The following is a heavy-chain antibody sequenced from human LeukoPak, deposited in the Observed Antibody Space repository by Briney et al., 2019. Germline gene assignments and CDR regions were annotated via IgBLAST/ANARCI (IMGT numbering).Heavy chain of an antibody. CDR1: GGSISSGGYY. Sequence: SQTLSLTCTVSGGSISSGGYYWSWIRQHPGKGLEWIGYIYYSGSTYYNPSLKSRVTISVDTSKNRFSLKLSSVTAADTAVYYCARGAAARAPFDYWGQGTLVTVSS. V-gene: IGHV4-31*03. J-gene: IGHJ4*02. CDR2: IYYSGST. D-gene: IGHD2-2*01. CDR3: ARGAAARAPFDY.